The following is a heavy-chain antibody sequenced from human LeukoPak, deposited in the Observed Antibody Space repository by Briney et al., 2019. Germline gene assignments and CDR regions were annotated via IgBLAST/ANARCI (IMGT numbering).Heavy chain of an antibody. CDR2: ISSSSSYI. Sequence: PGGSLRLSCAASGFTFSSYSMNWVRQAPGKGLEWVSSISSSSSYIYYADSVKGRFTISRDNAKNSLYLQMNSLRAEGTAVYYCARVPYYYDSSGYPLWGQGTLVTVSS. V-gene: IGHV3-21*01. D-gene: IGHD3-22*01. CDR1: GFTFSSYS. J-gene: IGHJ4*02. CDR3: ARVPYYYDSSGYPL.